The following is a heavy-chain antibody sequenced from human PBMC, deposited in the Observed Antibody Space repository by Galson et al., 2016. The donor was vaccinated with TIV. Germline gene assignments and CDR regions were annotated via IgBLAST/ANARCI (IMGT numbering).Heavy chain of an antibody. V-gene: IGHV3-73*01. Sequence: SLRLSCAASGFTFSASTMHWVRQASGKGLEWVARVRTKPNNYATAYAASVEGGFTISRDDSKNTAYPQMNSLITEDTAVYYCTKSEDFVVFHHWGQGALVAVSS. CDR3: TKSEDFVVFHH. D-gene: IGHD2-15*01. J-gene: IGHJ4*02. CDR2: VRTKPNNYAT. CDR1: GFTFSAST.